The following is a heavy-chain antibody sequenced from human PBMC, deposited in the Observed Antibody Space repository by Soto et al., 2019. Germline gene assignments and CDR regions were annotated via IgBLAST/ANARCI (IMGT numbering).Heavy chain of an antibody. D-gene: IGHD4-4*01. CDR2: ISGSGGST. J-gene: IGHJ3*02. Sequence: GGSLRLSCAASGFTFSSYAMSWVRQAPGKGLEWVSAISGSGGSTYYTDSVKGRFTISRDNSKNTLYLQMNSLRAEDTAVYYCAKGTTVTPDAFDIWGQGTMVTVSS. CDR3: AKGTTVTPDAFDI. CDR1: GFTFSSYA. V-gene: IGHV3-23*01.